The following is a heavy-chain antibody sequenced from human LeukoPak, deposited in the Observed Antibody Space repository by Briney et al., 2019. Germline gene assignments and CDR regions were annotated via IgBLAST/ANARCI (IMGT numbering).Heavy chain of an antibody. CDR2: IYYSGST. Sequence: SETLSLTCTVSGGSISSYYWSWIRQPPGKGLEWIGYIYYSGSTNYNPSLKSRVTISVDTSKNQFSLKLSSVTAADTAVYYCARLGDVWYGDAFDIWGQGTMVTASS. CDR3: ARLGDVWYGDAFDI. D-gene: IGHD2-8*01. J-gene: IGHJ3*02. V-gene: IGHV4-59*13. CDR1: GGSISSYY.